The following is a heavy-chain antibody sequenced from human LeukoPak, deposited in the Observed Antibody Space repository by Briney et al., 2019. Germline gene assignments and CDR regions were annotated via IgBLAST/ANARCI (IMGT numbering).Heavy chain of an antibody. V-gene: IGHV4-59*01. D-gene: IGHD3-10*01. CDR2: IYYSGST. CDR1: GGSISSYY. CDR3: AREAELDWFDP. Sequence: SETLSLTCAVSGGSISSYYWSWIRQPPGKGLEWIGYIYYSGSTNYNPSLKSRVTISVDTSKNQFSLKLSSVTAADTAVYYCAREAELDWFDPWGQGTLVTVSS. J-gene: IGHJ5*02.